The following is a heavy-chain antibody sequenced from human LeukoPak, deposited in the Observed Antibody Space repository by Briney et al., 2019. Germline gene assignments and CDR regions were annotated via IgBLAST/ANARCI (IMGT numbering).Heavy chain of an antibody. J-gene: IGHJ3*02. CDR3: AADRVQLRAFDI. CDR1: GFTFTSSA. Sequence: ASVKVSCKASGFTFTSSAMQWVRQARGQRLEWIGWIVVGSGNTNYAQKFQERVTITRDMSTSTAYMELSSLRSEDTAVYYCAADRVQLRAFDIWGQGTMVTVSS. D-gene: IGHD5-18*01. CDR2: IVVGSGNT. V-gene: IGHV1-58*02.